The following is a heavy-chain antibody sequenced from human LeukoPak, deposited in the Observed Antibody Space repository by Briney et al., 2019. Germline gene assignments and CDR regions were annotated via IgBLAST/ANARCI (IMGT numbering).Heavy chain of an antibody. CDR3: ARDSGTTGEVKFDP. V-gene: IGHV4-4*07. J-gene: IGHJ5*02. CDR2: IYTSGST. D-gene: IGHD3-10*01. CDR1: GGSFSGYY. Sequence: SETLSLTCAVYGGSFSGYYWSWIRQPAGKGLEWIGRIYTSGSTNYNPSLKSRVTISVDTSKNQFSLKLSSVTAADTAVYYRARDSGTTGEVKFDPWGQGTLVTVSS.